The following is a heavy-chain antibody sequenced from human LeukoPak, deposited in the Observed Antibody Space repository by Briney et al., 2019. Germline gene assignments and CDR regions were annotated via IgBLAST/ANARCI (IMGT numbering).Heavy chain of an antibody. D-gene: IGHD3-3*01. J-gene: IGHJ5*02. Sequence: GASVKVSCKASGYTFIRYGISWVRQVPGQGLEWMGWISAHNGNTNYAQKVQGRVTMTTDTSTSTAYMELRSLRSDDTAVYYCARNLNYDFWSGYYKYYWFDPWGQGTLVTVSS. CDR3: ARNLNYDFWSGYYKYYWFDP. V-gene: IGHV1-18*01. CDR2: ISAHNGNT. CDR1: GYTFIRYG.